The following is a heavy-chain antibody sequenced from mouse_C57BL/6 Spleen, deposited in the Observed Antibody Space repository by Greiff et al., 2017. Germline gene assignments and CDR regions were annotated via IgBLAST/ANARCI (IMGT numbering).Heavy chain of an antibody. CDR3: ARKEVYGSTLDY. D-gene: IGHD1-1*01. V-gene: IGHV5-17*01. Sequence: EVKVVESGGGLVKPGGSLKLSCAASGFTFSDYGMHWVRQAPEKGLEWVAYISSGSSTIYYADTVKGRFTISRGNAKNTLFLQMTSLRSEDTAMYYCARKEVYGSTLDYWGQGTTLTVSS. J-gene: IGHJ2*01. CDR1: GFTFSDYG. CDR2: ISSGSSTI.